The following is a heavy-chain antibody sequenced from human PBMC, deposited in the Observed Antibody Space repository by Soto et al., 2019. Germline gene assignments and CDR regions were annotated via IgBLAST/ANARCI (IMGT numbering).Heavy chain of an antibody. CDR2: IIPIFGTA. Sequence: QVQLVQSGAEVKKPGSSVKVSCKASGGTFSSYAISWVRQAPGQGLEWMGGIIPIFGTANYAQKFQGRVTITADESTSTAYMELSSLRSEDTAVYYCASSYYYDSSGYYPTFQHCGQGTLVTVSS. D-gene: IGHD3-22*01. J-gene: IGHJ1*01. CDR3: ASSYYYDSSGYYPTFQH. CDR1: GGTFSSYA. V-gene: IGHV1-69*01.